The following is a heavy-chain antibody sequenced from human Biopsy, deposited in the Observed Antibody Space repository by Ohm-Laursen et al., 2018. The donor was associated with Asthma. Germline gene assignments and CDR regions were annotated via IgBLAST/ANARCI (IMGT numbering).Heavy chain of an antibody. D-gene: IGHD4-23*01. V-gene: IGHV3-30*03. CDR3: ARTHERWTSIQDDALDI. Sequence: SLRLSCSATGFTFSIYDIHWVRQAPGKGLEWVAVISYDGGNKFYGDSVKGRFTLSRDNSRNTLYLQMNSLRVEDTAIYYCARTHERWTSIQDDALDIWGQGTMVIVSS. CDR1: GFTFSIYD. CDR2: ISYDGGNK. J-gene: IGHJ3*02.